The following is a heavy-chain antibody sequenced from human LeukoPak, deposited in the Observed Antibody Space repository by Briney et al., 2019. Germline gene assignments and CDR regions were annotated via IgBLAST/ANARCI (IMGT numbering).Heavy chain of an antibody. V-gene: IGHV3-48*04. J-gene: IGHJ6*02. CDR3: ARGGIAAAGPSTGYYGMDV. D-gene: IGHD6-13*01. CDR2: ISSSGSTI. Sequence: GGSLRLSCAASGFTFSSYSMNWVRQAPGKGLEWVSYISSSGSTIYYADSVKGRFTISRDNAKNSLYLQMNSLRAEDTALYHCARGGIAAAGPSTGYYGMDVWGQGTTVTVSS. CDR1: GFTFSSYS.